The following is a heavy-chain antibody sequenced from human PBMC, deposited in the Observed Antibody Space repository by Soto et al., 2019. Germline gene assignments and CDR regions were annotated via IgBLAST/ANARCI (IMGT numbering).Heavy chain of an antibody. Sequence: SETLSLTCTVSGGSISSGGYYWSWIRQRPGKGLEWIGYIYYSGSTYYNPSLKSRVTISVDTSKNQFSLKLSSVTAADTAVYYCARGIVATKDAFDIWGQGTMVTVSS. CDR3: ARGIVATKDAFDI. CDR2: IYYSGST. CDR1: GGSISSGGYY. J-gene: IGHJ3*02. V-gene: IGHV4-31*03. D-gene: IGHD5-12*01.